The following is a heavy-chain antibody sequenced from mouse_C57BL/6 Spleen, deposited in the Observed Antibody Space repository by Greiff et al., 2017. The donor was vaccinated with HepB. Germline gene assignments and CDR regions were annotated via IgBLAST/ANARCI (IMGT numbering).Heavy chain of an antibody. V-gene: IGHV1-26*01. D-gene: IGHD2-1*01. CDR3: ANGNYVDY. J-gene: IGHJ2*01. CDR1: GYTFTDYY. Sequence: VQLQQSGPELVKPGASVKISCKASGYTFTDYYMNWVKQSHGKSLEWIGDINPNNGGTSYNQKFKGKATLTVDKSSSTAYMKLRSLTSEDSAVYYCANGNYVDYWGHGTTLTVSS. CDR2: INPNNGGT.